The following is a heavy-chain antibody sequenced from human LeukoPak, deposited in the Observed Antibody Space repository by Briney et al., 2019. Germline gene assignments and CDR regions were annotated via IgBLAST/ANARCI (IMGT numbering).Heavy chain of an antibody. CDR2: INEHGSIT. D-gene: IGHD3-10*01. CDR3: ARDVAGSGSL. CDR1: GFTFSSYW. Sequence: PGGSLRLSCAASGFTFSSYWMHCVRPVPGKGLVWVARINEHGSITDYADSVKDRFTVSRDNAWNTLYLQMNSLRAEDTAVYYCARDVAGSGSLWGQGTLITVSS. J-gene: IGHJ4*02. V-gene: IGHV3-74*01.